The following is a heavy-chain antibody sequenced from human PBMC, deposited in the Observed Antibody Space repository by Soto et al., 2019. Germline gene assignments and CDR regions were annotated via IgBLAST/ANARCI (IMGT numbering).Heavy chain of an antibody. CDR3: AHGRLWGGYFDY. V-gene: IGHV2-5*01. J-gene: IGHJ4*02. CDR1: GGSVDRGDY. D-gene: IGHD3-3*01. CDR2: IYWNDDK. Sequence: TLSLTCTVSGGSVDRGDYYWTWIRQPPGKALEWLALIYWNDDKRYSPSLKSRLTITKDTSKNQVVLTMTNMDPVDTATYYCAHGRLWGGYFDYWGQGTLVTVSS.